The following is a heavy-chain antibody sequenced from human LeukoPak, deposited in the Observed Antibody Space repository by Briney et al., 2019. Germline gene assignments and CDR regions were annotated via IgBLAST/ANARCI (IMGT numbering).Heavy chain of an antibody. CDR3: TRDRPIAVAGYWYFDL. D-gene: IGHD6-19*01. CDR1: GFTFGDYA. J-gene: IGHJ2*01. CDR2: IRSKAYGGTT. V-gene: IGHV3-49*03. Sequence: GGSLRLSCTASGFTFGDYAMSWFRQAPGKGLEWVGFIRSKAYGGTTEYAASVKGRFTISRDDSKSIAYLQMNSLKTEDTAVYYCTRDRPIAVAGYWYFDLWGRGTLVTVSS.